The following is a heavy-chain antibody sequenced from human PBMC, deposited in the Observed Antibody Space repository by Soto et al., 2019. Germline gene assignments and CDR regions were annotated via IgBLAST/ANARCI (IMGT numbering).Heavy chain of an antibody. CDR3: ARDRRIAPAADFYFDS. Sequence: PXXSLILSCVASGFTFSSSGMPWVPQAPGKGLEWVSFISRRTNTIYYADSVRGRFPISRDDAKNSLYLQMDSLRAEDTAVYYCARDRRIAPAADFYFDSWGQGTLVTVSS. D-gene: IGHD6-13*01. J-gene: IGHJ4*02. CDR2: ISRRTNTI. CDR1: GFTFSSSG. V-gene: IGHV3-48*01.